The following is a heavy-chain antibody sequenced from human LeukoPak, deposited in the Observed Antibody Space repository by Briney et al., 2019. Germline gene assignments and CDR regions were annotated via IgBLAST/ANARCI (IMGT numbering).Heavy chain of an antibody. Sequence: ESGPTLVKPTQTLTLTCTFSGFSLSTTGVGVGWIRQPPGKALEWLALIYWDDDKRYSPSLKSRLTITKDTSKNQVVLKMTNMELVDTVTYYCPHSGAAGNFDYWGQGTLVTV. V-gene: IGHV2-5*02. CDR1: GFSLSTTGVG. CDR2: IYWDDDK. CDR3: PHSGAAGNFDY. D-gene: IGHD6-13*01. J-gene: IGHJ4*02.